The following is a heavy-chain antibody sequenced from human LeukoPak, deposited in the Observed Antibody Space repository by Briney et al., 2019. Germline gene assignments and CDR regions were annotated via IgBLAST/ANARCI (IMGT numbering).Heavy chain of an antibody. CDR3: ARDPSDIVVVPAANEEMDWFDP. CDR2: IIPILGIA. V-gene: IGHV1-69*04. Sequence: SVKVSCKASGGTFSSHAISWVRQAPGQGLEWMGRIIPILGIANYAQKFQGRVTITADKSTSTAYMELSSLRSEDTAVYYCARDPSDIVVVPAANEEMDWFDPWGQGTLVTVSS. CDR1: GGTFSSHA. J-gene: IGHJ5*02. D-gene: IGHD2-2*01.